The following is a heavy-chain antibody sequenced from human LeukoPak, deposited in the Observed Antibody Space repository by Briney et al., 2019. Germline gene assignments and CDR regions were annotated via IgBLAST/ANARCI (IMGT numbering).Heavy chain of an antibody. CDR2: IFPSGGEI. CDR3: ATYRQVLLPFES. D-gene: IGHD2-8*02. CDR1: GFTFSTFA. V-gene: IGHV3-23*01. Sequence: GGSLRLSCAASGFTFSTFAMIWVRQPPGKGLEWVSSIFPSGGEIHYADSVRGRFTISRDNSKSTLSLQMNSLRAEDTAIYCCATYRQVLLPFESWGQGTLVTVSS. J-gene: IGHJ4*02.